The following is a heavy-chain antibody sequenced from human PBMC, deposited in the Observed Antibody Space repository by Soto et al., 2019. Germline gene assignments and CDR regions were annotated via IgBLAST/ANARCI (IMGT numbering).Heavy chain of an antibody. D-gene: IGHD1-1*01. J-gene: IGHJ4*01. CDR1: GYRFVSYW. Sequence: GKSLKVSCKGSGYRFVSYWIAWVRQMPGKGLEWMGSIYPGDFDTTYSPSIQGQVTISADKSSTTVYLQWNTLKASDTAVYYCANTDGYQLEHWGQGTQVTLAS. V-gene: IGHV5-51*03. CDR2: IYPGDFDT. CDR3: ANTDGYQLEH.